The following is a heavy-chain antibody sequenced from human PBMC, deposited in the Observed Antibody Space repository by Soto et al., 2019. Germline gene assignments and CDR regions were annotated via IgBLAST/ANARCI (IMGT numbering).Heavy chain of an antibody. J-gene: IGHJ3*02. CDR1: GFTFSSYW. CDR3: ARGFGGGYGLDI. V-gene: IGHV3-74*01. CDR2: INSDGSRT. Sequence: EVQLVESGGALVQPGGSLRLSCAASGFTFSSYWMHWVRQAPGKGLVWVSRINSDGSRTNYADSVKGRFTISRDKAKNPLYLQMCSLRGEEKAVYYCARGFGGGYGLDIWRQGTIVTVSS. D-gene: IGHD3-10*01.